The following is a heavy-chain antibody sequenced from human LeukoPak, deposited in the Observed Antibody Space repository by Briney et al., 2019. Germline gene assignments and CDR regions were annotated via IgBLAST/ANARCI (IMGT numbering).Heavy chain of an antibody. CDR2: IYPDTGGT. CDR3: ARVLEVTGAGYGLDV. CDR1: GYTFTGYY. D-gene: IGHD2-21*02. Sequence: GASVKVSCKASGYTFTGYYMHWVRQAPGQGLEWMGWIYPDTGGTNYAQRFQGRVTMTRDTSISTAYMDLSRLTSDDTAVYYCARVLEVTGAGYGLDVWGQGTTVTVSS. J-gene: IGHJ6*02. V-gene: IGHV1-2*02.